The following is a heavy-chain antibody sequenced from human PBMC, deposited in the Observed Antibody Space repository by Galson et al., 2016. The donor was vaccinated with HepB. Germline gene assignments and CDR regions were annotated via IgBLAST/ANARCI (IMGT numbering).Heavy chain of an antibody. CDR1: GFIFNIYG. J-gene: IGHJ3*01. CDR3: TRAGDALDF. D-gene: IGHD3-10*01. V-gene: IGHV1-18*01. Sequence: SVKVSCKASGFIFNIYGISWVRQAPGQGLEWMGWISAYNGNTDYAQKFQGRVTVTTDTSTSTAYMELRSLKSDDTAVYYCTRAGDALDFWGQGTMVTVSS. CDR2: ISAYNGNT.